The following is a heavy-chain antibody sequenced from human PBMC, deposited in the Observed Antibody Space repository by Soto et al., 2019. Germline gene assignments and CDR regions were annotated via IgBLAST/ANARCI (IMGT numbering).Heavy chain of an antibody. D-gene: IGHD2-15*01. V-gene: IGHV4-39*01. J-gene: IGHJ4*02. CDR1: GGSISSSSYY. CDR2: IYYSGST. CDR3: ARLVVVVAATGTIDY. Sequence: SETLSLTCTVSGGSISSSSYYWGWIRQPPGKGLEWIGSIYYSGSTYHNPSLKSRVTISVDTSKNQFSLKLSSVTAADTAVYYCARLVVVVAATGTIDYWGQGTLVPVSS.